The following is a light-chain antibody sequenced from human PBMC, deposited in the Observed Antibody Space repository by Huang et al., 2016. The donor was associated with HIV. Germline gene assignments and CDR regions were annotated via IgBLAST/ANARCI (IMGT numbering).Light chain of an antibody. J-gene: IGKJ2*01. CDR2: GTS. CDR1: QSVDRS. CDR3: QQYENWPRT. V-gene: IGKV3-15*01. Sequence: EIVMTQSPATLSVSPGGRATLSCRASQSVDRSLAWYQQKPGQTPRLLIYGTSTRATGIPARCRGSGSETEFTLTISSLQSEDFAVYYCQQYENWPRTFGQGTRLEIK.